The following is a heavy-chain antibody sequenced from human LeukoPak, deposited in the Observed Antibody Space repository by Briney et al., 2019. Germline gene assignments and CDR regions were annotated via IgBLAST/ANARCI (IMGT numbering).Heavy chain of an antibody. Sequence: SQTLSLTCTVSGGSISSGGYYWSWIRQHPGKGLEWMGYIYYSGSTYYNPSLRSRVTISVDTSKNQFSLKLSSVTAADTAVYYCARDRTDATNYYYYGMDVWGQGTTVTVSS. J-gene: IGHJ6*02. CDR1: GGSISSGGYY. CDR3: ARDRTDATNYYYYGMDV. CDR2: IYYSGST. V-gene: IGHV4-31*03. D-gene: IGHD1-14*01.